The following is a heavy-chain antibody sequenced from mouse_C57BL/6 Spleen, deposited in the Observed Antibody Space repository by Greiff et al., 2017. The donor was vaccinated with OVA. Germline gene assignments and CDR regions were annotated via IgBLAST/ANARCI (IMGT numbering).Heavy chain of an antibody. Sequence: QVQLKQPGAELVKPGASVKLSCKASGYTFTSYWMHWVKQRPGQGLEWIGMIHPNSGSTNYNEKFKSKATLTVDKSSSTAYMQLSSLTSEDSAVYYCARSMRGTTVVEGGYWGQGTTLTVSS. V-gene: IGHV1-64*01. CDR3: ARSMRGTTVVEGGY. CDR1: GYTFTSYW. J-gene: IGHJ2*01. D-gene: IGHD1-1*01. CDR2: IHPNSGST.